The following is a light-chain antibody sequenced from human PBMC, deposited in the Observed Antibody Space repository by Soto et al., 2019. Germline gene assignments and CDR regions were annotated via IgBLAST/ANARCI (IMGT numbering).Light chain of an antibody. J-gene: IGKJ4*02. CDR3: QQVNSFPLT. Sequence: DITMTQSPSSVSASVGDIVTITCRASQGISSWLAWYQQKPGKAPELLIYAASSLQIGVPSRFRGSGSGTDFTLTISRLQPEDSATYYCQQVNSFPLTFGGGTKVELK. CDR1: QGISSW. CDR2: AAS. V-gene: IGKV1-12*01.